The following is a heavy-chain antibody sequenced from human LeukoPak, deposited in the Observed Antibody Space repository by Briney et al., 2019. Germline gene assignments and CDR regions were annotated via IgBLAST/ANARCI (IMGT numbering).Heavy chain of an antibody. CDR3: ATLYQVGITIFGVPNNDAFDI. D-gene: IGHD3-3*01. Sequence: ASVKVSCKASGGTFSSYAISWVRQAPGQGLEWMGGIIPIFGTANYAQKFQGRVTITADKSTSTAYMELSSLRSEDTAVYYCATLYQVGITIFGVPNNDAFDIWGQGTMVTVSS. CDR2: IIPIFGTA. V-gene: IGHV1-69*06. J-gene: IGHJ3*02. CDR1: GGTFSSYA.